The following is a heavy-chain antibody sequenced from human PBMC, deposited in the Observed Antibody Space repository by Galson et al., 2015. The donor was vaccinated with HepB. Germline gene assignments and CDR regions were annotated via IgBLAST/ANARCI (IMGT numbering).Heavy chain of an antibody. CDR3: ARRSGKGFDY. Sequence: SLRLSCAASGFTFSSYAMNWVRQAPGKGLEWVSYISGSGDYTVYADSVKGRFTISRDSSNSTLFLLMNSLRVEDTAFYFCARRSGKGFDYWGQGTLVTVSS. D-gene: IGHD3-10*01. V-gene: IGHV3-23*01. CDR2: ISGSGDYT. CDR1: GFTFSSYA. J-gene: IGHJ4*02.